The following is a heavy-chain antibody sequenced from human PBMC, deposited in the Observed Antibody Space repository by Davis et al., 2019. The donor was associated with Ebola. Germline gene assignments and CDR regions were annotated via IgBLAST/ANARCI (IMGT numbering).Heavy chain of an antibody. D-gene: IGHD3-10*01. V-gene: IGHV3-15*01. J-gene: IGHJ6*02. CDR3: TTGIGFRELIYSYGMDV. CDR2: IKSKTDGGTT. Sequence: PGGSLRLSCAASGFTFSNAWMSWVRQAPGKGLEWVGRIKSKTDGGTTDYAAPVKGRFTISRDDSKNTLYLQMNSLKTEDTAVYYCTTGIGFRELIYSYGMDVWGQGTTVTVSS. CDR1: GFTFSNAW.